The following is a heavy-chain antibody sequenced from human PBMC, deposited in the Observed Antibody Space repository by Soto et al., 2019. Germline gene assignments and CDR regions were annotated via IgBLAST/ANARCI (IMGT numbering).Heavy chain of an antibody. V-gene: IGHV3-30*03. D-gene: IGHD3-10*01. Sequence: GGSLRLSCAASGFTFSSYGMHWVRQAPGKGLEWVAVISYDGSNKYYADSVKGRFTISRDNSKNTLYLQMNSLRAEDTAVYYCAVVEDGGSYYSKGDYYYYGMDVWGQGTTVTVSS. CDR3: AVVEDGGSYYSKGDYYYYGMDV. CDR1: GFTFSSYG. CDR2: ISYDGSNK. J-gene: IGHJ6*02.